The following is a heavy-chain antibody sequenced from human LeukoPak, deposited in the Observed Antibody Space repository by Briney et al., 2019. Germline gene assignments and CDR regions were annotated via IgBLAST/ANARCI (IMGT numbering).Heavy chain of an antibody. V-gene: IGHV4-61*01. CDR3: ARHPLTTVNRGGMDV. Sequence: PSETLSLTCTVSGGPVSSGSYYWSWLRQPPGKGLEWIGYMCYSESTNYNPSLRSRVTIPVHTSKNQFSLKLSSVTAADTAVYYCARHPLTTVNRGGMDVWGKGTTVTVSS. CDR1: GGPVSSGSYY. CDR2: MCYSEST. D-gene: IGHD4-17*01. J-gene: IGHJ6*04.